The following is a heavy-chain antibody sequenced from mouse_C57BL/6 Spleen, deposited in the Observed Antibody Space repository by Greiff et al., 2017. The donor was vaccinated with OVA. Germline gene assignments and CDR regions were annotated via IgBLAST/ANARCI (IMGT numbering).Heavy chain of an antibody. CDR3: AKTYGRDYFDY. V-gene: IGHV1-50*01. CDR1: GYTFTSYW. CDR2: IDPSDSYT. Sequence: QVQLQQPGAELVKPGASVKLSCKASGYTFTSYWMQWVKQRPGQGLEWIGEIDPSDSYTNYNQKFTGKATLTVDTSSSTAYMQLSSLTSEDSAVYYCAKTYGRDYFDYWGQGTTLTVSS. J-gene: IGHJ2*01. D-gene: IGHD1-1*02.